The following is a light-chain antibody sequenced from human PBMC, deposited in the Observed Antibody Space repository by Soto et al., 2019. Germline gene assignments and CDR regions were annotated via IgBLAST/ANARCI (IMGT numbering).Light chain of an antibody. CDR2: DAS. Sequence: EIVLTQSPATLSLSPGEGATLSCRTSQNVDSYLAWFQQKPGQPPRLLIYDASNRATGIPARFSGSGSGTDFTLPISSLEPDDFAVYYCQQRRDWPLTFGGGTKVEIK. J-gene: IGKJ4*01. V-gene: IGKV3-11*01. CDR3: QQRRDWPLT. CDR1: QNVDSY.